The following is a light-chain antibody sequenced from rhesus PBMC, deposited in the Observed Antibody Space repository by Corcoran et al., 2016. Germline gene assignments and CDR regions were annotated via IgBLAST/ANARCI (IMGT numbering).Light chain of an antibody. CDR2: GAS. CDR1: QSVSRS. CDR3: QQYSQWWT. Sequence: EIVLTQSPVTLSLSPGERATLSCRASQSVSRSLIWYQQQPGQPPRLLIFGASSRATGIPDRFSGSGSGTDFTLTISGLEPEDFAVYFCQQYSQWWTFGQGTKVEVK. V-gene: IGKV3-42*03. J-gene: IGKJ1*01.